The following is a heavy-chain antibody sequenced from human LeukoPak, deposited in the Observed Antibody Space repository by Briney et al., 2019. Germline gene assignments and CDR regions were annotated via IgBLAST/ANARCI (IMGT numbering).Heavy chain of an antibody. CDR2: ISGDGTIK. Sequence: GGSLRLSCEPSGFPFSSYWMLWVRQAPRKGLVWVSRISGDGTIKTYADFVRGRFTISRDNTKNMLYLQMNSLKVEDTATYFCSRSQFDYWGQGVLVTVSS. CDR3: SRSQFDY. J-gene: IGHJ4*02. CDR1: GFPFSSYW. V-gene: IGHV3-74*03.